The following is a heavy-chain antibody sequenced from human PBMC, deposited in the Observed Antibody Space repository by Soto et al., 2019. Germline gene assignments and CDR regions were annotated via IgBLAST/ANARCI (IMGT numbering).Heavy chain of an antibody. D-gene: IGHD6-19*01. Sequence: EVQLVESGGGLVQPGRSLRLSCAASGFTFDDYAMHWVRQAPGKGLEWVSGISWNSGSIGYADSVKGRFTISRDNAKNSLDLQMNSLRAEDTALYYCAKDSRAVAGPFDYWGQGTLVTVSS. J-gene: IGHJ4*02. CDR3: AKDSRAVAGPFDY. CDR1: GFTFDDYA. V-gene: IGHV3-9*01. CDR2: ISWNSGSI.